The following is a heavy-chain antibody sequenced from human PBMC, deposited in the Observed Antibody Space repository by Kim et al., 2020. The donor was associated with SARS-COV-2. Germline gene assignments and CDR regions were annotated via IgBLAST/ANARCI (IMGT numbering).Heavy chain of an antibody. CDR3: HIVVVPAAHFDY. D-gene: IGHD2-2*01. CDR2: IIPIFGTA. Sequence: SVKVSCKASGGTFSSYAISWVRQAPGQGLEWMGGIIPIFGTANYAQKFQGRVTITADESTSTAYMELSSLRSEDTAVHYCHIVVVPAAHFDYWGQGTLVTVSS. V-gene: IGHV1-69*13. J-gene: IGHJ4*02. CDR1: GGTFSSYA.